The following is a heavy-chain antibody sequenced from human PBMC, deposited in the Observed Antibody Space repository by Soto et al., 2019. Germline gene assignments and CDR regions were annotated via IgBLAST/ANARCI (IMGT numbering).Heavy chain of an antibody. Sequence: VQLVESGGGLVQPGGSLRLSCAVSGFTLDDYTMHWVRQAPGKGLEWVSGVGWNGGDIVYADSVKGRFTVSRDNTRNSLYLEVNSLTTEDTAIYSCAKERAVVVPVSTTCFHYYGLDVWGQGTTVTVS. CDR2: VGWNGGDI. D-gene: IGHD2-2*01. V-gene: IGHV3-9*01. J-gene: IGHJ6*02. CDR1: GFTLDDYT. CDR3: AKERAVVVPVSTTCFHYYGLDV.